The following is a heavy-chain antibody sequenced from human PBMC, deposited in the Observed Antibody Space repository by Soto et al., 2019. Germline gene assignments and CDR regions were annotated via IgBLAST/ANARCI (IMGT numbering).Heavy chain of an antibody. CDR3: ARDRGYCSGGSCWTHFDY. Sequence: QVQLVQSGAEVKKPGASVKVSCKASGYTFTSYGISWVRQAPGQGLEWMGWISAYNGNTNYAQKLQGRVTMTKDTSTSTAYMVLRSLRSDDTAVYYCARDRGYCSGGSCWTHFDYWGQGTLVTVSS. D-gene: IGHD2-15*01. V-gene: IGHV1-18*01. CDR1: GYTFTSYG. J-gene: IGHJ4*02. CDR2: ISAYNGNT.